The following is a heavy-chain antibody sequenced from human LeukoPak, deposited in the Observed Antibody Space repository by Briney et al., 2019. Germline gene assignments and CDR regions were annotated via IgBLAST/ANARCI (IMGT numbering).Heavy chain of an antibody. J-gene: IGHJ4*02. Sequence: GGSLRLSCAASGFTFSTYAMSWVRQAPGKGLEWVSGISGSGGSTYYADSVKGRFTISRDNSENTVYLQMNSLRAEDTAVYYCAKPSGNYFPFDYWGQGTLVTVSS. D-gene: IGHD2/OR15-2a*01. CDR3: AKPSGNYFPFDY. V-gene: IGHV3-23*01. CDR1: GFTFSTYA. CDR2: ISGSGGST.